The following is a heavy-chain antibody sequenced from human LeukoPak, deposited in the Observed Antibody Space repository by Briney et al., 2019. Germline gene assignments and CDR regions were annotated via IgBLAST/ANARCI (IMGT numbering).Heavy chain of an antibody. Sequence: GGSLRLSCAASGFTFSSYGMHWVRQAPGKGLEWVAFIRYDGSNKYYADSVKGRFTISRDNSKNTLYPQMNSLRAEDTAVYYCAKDIGFLEWLLTFDYWGQGTLVTVSS. V-gene: IGHV3-30*02. D-gene: IGHD3-3*01. CDR2: IRYDGSNK. CDR1: GFTFSSYG. J-gene: IGHJ4*02. CDR3: AKDIGFLEWLLTFDY.